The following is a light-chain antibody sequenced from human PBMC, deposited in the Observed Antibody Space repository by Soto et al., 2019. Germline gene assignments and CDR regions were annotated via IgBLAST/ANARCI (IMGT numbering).Light chain of an antibody. CDR2: EVS. V-gene: IGLV2-14*01. CDR3: SSHTTSNTWM. CDR1: SSDVGPYNY. J-gene: IGLJ3*02. Sequence: QSVLTQPASVSGSPGQSITISCTRTSSDVGPYNYVSWYLQHPGKAPKLMIYEVSNRPSGVSNRLSGSKSGNTASLTISGLQAEDEGDYYCSSHTTSNTWMFGGGTKATVL.